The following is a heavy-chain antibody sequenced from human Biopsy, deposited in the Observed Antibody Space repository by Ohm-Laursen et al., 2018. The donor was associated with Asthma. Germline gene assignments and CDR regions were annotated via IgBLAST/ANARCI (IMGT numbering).Heavy chain of an antibody. CDR2: ISAYNGNT. V-gene: IGHV1-18*04. CDR3: ASQSSGPDFWSGYYYFDY. J-gene: IGHJ4*02. CDR1: GYTFTSYG. Sequence: ASVKVSCKASGYTFTSYGISWVRQAPGQGLEWMGWISAYNGNTNYAQKLQGRVTMTTDTSTSTAYMELRSLRSDDTAVYYCASQSSGPDFWSGYYYFDYWGQGTLVTVSS. D-gene: IGHD3-3*01.